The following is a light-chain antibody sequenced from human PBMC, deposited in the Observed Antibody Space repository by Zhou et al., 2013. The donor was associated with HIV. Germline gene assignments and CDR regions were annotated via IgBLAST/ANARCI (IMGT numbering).Light chain of an antibody. CDR3: QQYDGLPLT. J-gene: IGKJ4*01. CDR2: DAS. Sequence: DIQMTQSPSSLSASVGDRVTITCQASEDISNYLNWYQQKKGKAPELLIYDASNLETGVPSRFSGSGSGTDFTFTISSLKPEDFATYYCQQYDGLPLTFGGGTEGGDQT. CDR1: EDISNY. V-gene: IGKV1-33*01.